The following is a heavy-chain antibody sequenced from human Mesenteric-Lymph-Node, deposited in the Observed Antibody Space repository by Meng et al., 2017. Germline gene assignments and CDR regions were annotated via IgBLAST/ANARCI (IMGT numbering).Heavy chain of an antibody. D-gene: IGHD3-10*01. Sequence: QWQPAELGPGLGKPSETLPLPSIVFGGSVSGYYWSWIRQPPGKGLGWIGYIYYSGNTYYNPSLKSRVTISVDTSKNQFSLKLSSVTAEDTAVYYCARHGRGWFDPWGQGTLVTSPQ. CDR1: GGSVSGYY. CDR3: ARHGRGWFDP. V-gene: IGHV4-59*08. CDR2: IYYSGNT. J-gene: IGHJ5*02.